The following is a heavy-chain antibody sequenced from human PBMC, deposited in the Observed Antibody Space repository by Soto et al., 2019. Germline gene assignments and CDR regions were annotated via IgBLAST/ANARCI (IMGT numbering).Heavy chain of an antibody. CDR2: ISWNSGTI. D-gene: IGHD6-19*01. CDR1: GFTFDDYA. CDR3: AKAHSTGSLKENWFDP. Sequence: GGSLRLSCAGSGFTFDDYAMHWVRQAPGKGLEWVSGISWNSGTIGYADSVKGRFTISRDNAKNSLYLQMSSLRAEDTALYYCAKAHSTGSLKENWFDPWGQGTLVTVSS. J-gene: IGHJ5*02. V-gene: IGHV3-9*01.